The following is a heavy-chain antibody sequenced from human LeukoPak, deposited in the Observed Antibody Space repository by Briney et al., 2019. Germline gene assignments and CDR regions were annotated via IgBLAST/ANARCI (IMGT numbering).Heavy chain of an antibody. CDR2: IYSSGST. D-gene: IGHD3-9*01. CDR3: ASHKVQYDILTGYYPNYFDY. V-gene: IGHV4-39*01. J-gene: IGHJ4*02. Sequence: SVTLSLTCTVSGGSITSSSYYWGWIRQPPGKGLQWIGSIYSSGSTYYNPSLKSRLTISADTSKNQFSLRLSSVTAADTALYYCASHKVQYDILTGYYPNYFDYWGQGTLVTVSS. CDR1: GGSITSSSYY.